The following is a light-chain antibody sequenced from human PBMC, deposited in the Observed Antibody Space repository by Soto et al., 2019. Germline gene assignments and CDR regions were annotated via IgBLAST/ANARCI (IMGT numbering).Light chain of an antibody. Sequence: DIVMTQSPDSLAVSLGERATINCKSSQSVLFSAKNRNYLSWYQQKTGQPPKLLIYWASTRESGVPDRISGSGSGTNFTLTIISLQAEDVAVYYRLQNYSFPRTFVQGTKVEI. CDR1: QSVLFSAKNRNY. CDR3: LQNYSFPRT. CDR2: WAS. V-gene: IGKV4-1*01. J-gene: IGKJ1*01.